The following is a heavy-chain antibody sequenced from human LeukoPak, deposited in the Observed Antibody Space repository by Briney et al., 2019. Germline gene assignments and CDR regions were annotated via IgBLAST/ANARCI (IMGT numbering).Heavy chain of an antibody. J-gene: IGHJ6*02. V-gene: IGHV1-69*04. CDR1: GGTFSSYA. CDR3: ARAAYDFWSGYYLNY. Sequence: ASVRVSCKASGGTFSSYAISWVRQAPGQGLEWMGRIIPILGIANYAQKFQGRVTITADKSTSTAYMELSSLRSEDTAVYYCARAAYDFWSGYYLNYWGQGTTVTVSS. D-gene: IGHD3-3*01. CDR2: IIPILGIA.